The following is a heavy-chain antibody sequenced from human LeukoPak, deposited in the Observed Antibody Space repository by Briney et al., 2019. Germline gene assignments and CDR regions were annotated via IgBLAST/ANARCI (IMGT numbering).Heavy chain of an antibody. V-gene: IGHV3-74*01. CDR1: GFTLTTYW. Sequence: GGSLRLSCAASGFTLTTYWMHWVRQAPGKGLVWVSRINSDGKITTYADSVKGRLTISGDYAKNTLYPQMNSLRAEDTAVYYCARDSGHDAFDIWGQGTTVTVSS. CDR2: INSDGKIT. J-gene: IGHJ3*02. CDR3: ARDSGHDAFDI.